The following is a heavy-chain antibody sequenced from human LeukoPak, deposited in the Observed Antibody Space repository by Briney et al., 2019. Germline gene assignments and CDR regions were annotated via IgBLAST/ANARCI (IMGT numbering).Heavy chain of an antibody. CDR3: ARQTAAGTAGNWFDP. CDR1: GYSFISYW. CDR2: IYPGDSDT. D-gene: IGHD6-13*01. V-gene: IGHV5-51*01. Sequence: GESLKISCKVSGYSFISYWIGWVRQMPGKGLEWMGIIYPGDSDTRYSPSFQGQVTISADKSISTAYLQWSSLKASDTAMYYCARQTAAGTAGNWFDPWGQGTLVTVSS. J-gene: IGHJ5*02.